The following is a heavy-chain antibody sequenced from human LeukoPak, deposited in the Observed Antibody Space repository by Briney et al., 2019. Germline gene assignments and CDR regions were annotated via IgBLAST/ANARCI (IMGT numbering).Heavy chain of an antibody. CDR1: GLPFSDSV. CDR3: TSPAHDFDLWSGYYSL. Sequence: PGGPLKLSCSVSGLPFSDSVNPWVRPPPGKGRGWVGGLKIKTKSGETAYAASVKGRFTISRDDSKDTAYLQMNSLKPEDTAVYYCTSPAHDFDLWSGYYSLWGHGTQVTVSS. J-gene: IGHJ4*01. D-gene: IGHD3-3*01. CDR2: LKIKTKSGET. V-gene: IGHV3-73*01.